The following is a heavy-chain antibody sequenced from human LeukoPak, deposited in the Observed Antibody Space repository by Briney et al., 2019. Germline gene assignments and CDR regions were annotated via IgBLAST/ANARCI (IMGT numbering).Heavy chain of an antibody. CDR1: GGSLSSNNW. J-gene: IGHJ5*02. Sequence: KSSETLSLTCAVSGGSLSSNNWWSWVRQPPGKGLEWIGEIYHSGSANYNPSLKSRVTISVDTSKNQFSLKLNSVTAADTAVYYCARDPGSSGSGSHPWGQGTLVTVSS. V-gene: IGHV4-4*02. D-gene: IGHD3-10*01. CDR2: IYHSGSA. CDR3: ARDPGSSGSGSHP.